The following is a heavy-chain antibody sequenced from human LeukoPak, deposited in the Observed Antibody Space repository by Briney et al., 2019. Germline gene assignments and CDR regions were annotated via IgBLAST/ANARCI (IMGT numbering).Heavy chain of an antibody. J-gene: IGHJ4*02. CDR2: ISYDGSNK. V-gene: IGHV3-30*18. CDR1: GFTSSSYG. CDR3: AKESRQWLVPSLAYYFDY. D-gene: IGHD6-19*01. Sequence: PGRSLRLSCAASGFTSSSYGMHWVRQAPGKGLEWVAVISYDGSNKYYADSVKGRFTISRDNSKNTLYLQMNGLRAEDTAVYYCAKESRQWLVPSLAYYFDYWGQGTLVTVSS.